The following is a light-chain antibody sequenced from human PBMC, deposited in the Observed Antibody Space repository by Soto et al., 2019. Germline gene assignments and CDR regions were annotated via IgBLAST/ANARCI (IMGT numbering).Light chain of an antibody. CDR3: QQYYSTPRT. V-gene: IGKV4-1*01. J-gene: IGKJ1*01. CDR2: WAS. Sequence: DIVMTQSPDSLAVSLGERATINSKSSQSVLYSSNNKNYLAWYQQKPGQPPKLLIYWASTRESGVPDRFSGSGSGTDFTLTISSLQAEDVAVYYCQQYYSTPRTFGQGTKVDI. CDR1: QSVLYSSNNKNY.